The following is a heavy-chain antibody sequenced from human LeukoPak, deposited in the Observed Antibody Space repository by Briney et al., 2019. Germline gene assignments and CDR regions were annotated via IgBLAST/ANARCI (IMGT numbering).Heavy chain of an antibody. CDR1: GFTFDDYA. CDR3: AKVGMVATYFDY. Sequence: PGRSLRLSCAASGFTFDDYAMHWVRHAPGKGLEWVSGISWNSGSIGYADSVKGRFTISRDNAKNSLYLQMNSLRAEDTALYYCAKVGMVATYFDYWGQGTLVTVSS. J-gene: IGHJ4*02. CDR2: ISWNSGSI. V-gene: IGHV3-9*01. D-gene: IGHD5-12*01.